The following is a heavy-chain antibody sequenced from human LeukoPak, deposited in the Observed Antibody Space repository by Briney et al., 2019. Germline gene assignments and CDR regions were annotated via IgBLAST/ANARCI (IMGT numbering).Heavy chain of an antibody. D-gene: IGHD3-22*01. CDR1: GFTVSSNF. CDR3: ARLHHDSSGYYLDY. CDR2: IYSADTT. Sequence: PGGSLRLSCAASGFTVSSNFMSWVRQAPGKGLEWAPVIYSADTTYYADSVKGRFTISRDNSKNTLYLQMNSLRVEDTAVYYCARLHHDSSGYYLDYWGQGTLVTVSS. V-gene: IGHV3-53*01. J-gene: IGHJ4*02.